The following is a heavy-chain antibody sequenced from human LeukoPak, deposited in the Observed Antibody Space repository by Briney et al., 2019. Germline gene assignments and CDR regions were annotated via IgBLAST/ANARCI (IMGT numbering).Heavy chain of an antibody. V-gene: IGHV3-23*01. Sequence: PGGSLRLSCAASGFTFSSYSMNWVRQAPGKGLEWVSAISGSGGSTYYADSVKGRFTISRDNSKNTLYLQMNSLRAEDTAVYYCAKDRGKQWPTFDYWGQGTLVTVSS. CDR3: AKDRGKQWPTFDY. CDR2: ISGSGGST. CDR1: GFTFSSYS. J-gene: IGHJ4*02. D-gene: IGHD6-19*01.